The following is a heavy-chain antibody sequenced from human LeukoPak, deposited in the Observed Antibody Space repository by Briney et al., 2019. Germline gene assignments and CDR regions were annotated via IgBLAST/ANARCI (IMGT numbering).Heavy chain of an antibody. D-gene: IGHD2-15*01. J-gene: IGHJ4*02. Sequence: PSETLSLTCTVSGASVSSNYCSWIRQPPGKGLEWIGYIYYSGSTNYNPSLESRVTMSVDTSKNQFSLKLSSVTAADTAVYYCARGSHNTVAWGQGTLVTVSS. V-gene: IGHV4-59*02. CDR1: GASVSSNY. CDR3: ARGSHNTVA. CDR2: IYYSGST.